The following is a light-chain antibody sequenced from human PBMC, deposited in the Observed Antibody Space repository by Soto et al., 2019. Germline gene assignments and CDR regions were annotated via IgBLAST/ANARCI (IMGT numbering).Light chain of an antibody. V-gene: IGKV3-15*01. CDR1: QSVSSN. J-gene: IGKJ1*01. Sequence: EIVMTQSPATLSVFPGERATLSCRASQSVSSNLAWYQQKPGQAPRLLIYRASTRATGIPARFSGSGSGTEFTLNISSLQAEDFAVYYCQQYNNWPPWTFGQGTKVEIK. CDR2: RAS. CDR3: QQYNNWPPWT.